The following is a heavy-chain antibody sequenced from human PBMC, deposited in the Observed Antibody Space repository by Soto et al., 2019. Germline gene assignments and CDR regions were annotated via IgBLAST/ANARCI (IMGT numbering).Heavy chain of an antibody. V-gene: IGHV4-31*03. CDR1: GGSISSGGYY. D-gene: IGHD5-18*01. J-gene: IGHJ4*02. Sequence: SETLSLTCTVPGGSISSGGYYWSWIRQHPGKGLEWIGYIYYSGSTYYNPSLKSRVTISVDTSKNQFSLKLSSVTAADTAVYYCARSGYSYGPNPLLYWGQGTLVTVSS. CDR2: IYYSGST. CDR3: ARSGYSYGPNPLLY.